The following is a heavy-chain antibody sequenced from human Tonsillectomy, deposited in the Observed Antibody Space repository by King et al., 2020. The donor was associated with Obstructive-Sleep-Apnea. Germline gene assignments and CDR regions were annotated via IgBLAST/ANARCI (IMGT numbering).Heavy chain of an antibody. Sequence: VQLVESGGGVVNPGGSLRLSCVVSGLTFSDAWMSWVRQAPGKGLEWVGRIKSKGGGGTTEYTAPVKGRFTISRDDSENTLYLQMNGLKTEDTAVYYCTWHGQAAAFLSNRWGQGTLVTVSS. J-gene: IGHJ4*02. CDR3: TWHGQAAAFLSNR. D-gene: IGHD2/OR15-2a*01. CDR2: IKSKGGGGTT. CDR1: GLTFSDAW. V-gene: IGHV3-15*01.